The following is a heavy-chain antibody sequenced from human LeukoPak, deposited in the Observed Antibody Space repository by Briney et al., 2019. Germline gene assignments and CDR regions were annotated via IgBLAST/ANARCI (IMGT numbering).Heavy chain of an antibody. CDR1: GGSISSYY. D-gene: IGHD6-13*01. CDR3: ARDLRIAAAGLYYYYYGMDV. J-gene: IGHJ6*02. V-gene: IGHV4-4*07. Sequence: PSETLSLTCTVSGGSISSYYWSWIRQPAGKGLEWIGRIYTSGSTNYNPSLKSRVTMSVDTSKNQYSLKLSSVTAADTAVYYCARDLRIAAAGLYYYYYGMDVWGQGTTVTVSS. CDR2: IYTSGST.